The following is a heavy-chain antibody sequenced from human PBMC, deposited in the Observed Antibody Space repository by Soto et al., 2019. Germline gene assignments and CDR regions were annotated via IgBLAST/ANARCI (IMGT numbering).Heavy chain of an antibody. CDR3: ARNSLRFLEWLLYIRAYYYGMDV. Sequence: QVQLVQSGAEVKKPGSSVKVSCKASGGTFSSYAISWVRQAPGQGLEWMGGIIPIFGTANYAQKFQGRVTITADESTSTAYMELSRLRSEDTAVYYCARNSLRFLEWLLYIRAYYYGMDVWGQGTTVTVSS. J-gene: IGHJ6*02. D-gene: IGHD3-3*01. CDR1: GGTFSSYA. V-gene: IGHV1-69*12. CDR2: IIPIFGTA.